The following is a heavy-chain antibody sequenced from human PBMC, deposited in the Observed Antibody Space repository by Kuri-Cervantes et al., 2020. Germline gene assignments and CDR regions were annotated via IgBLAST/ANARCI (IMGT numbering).Heavy chain of an antibody. V-gene: IGHV3-21*01. CDR2: ISSSSSYI. J-gene: IGHJ4*02. CDR3: ARDHRGIAVAGNY. CDR1: GFTFSTYG. Sequence: GGALGLCCAASGFTFSTYGMNWVRQAPGKGMEWVSSISSSSSYIYYADSVTGRFTITRDNAKNSLYLQMNSLRAEDTAVYYSARDHRGIAVAGNYWGQGTLVTVSS. D-gene: IGHD6-19*01.